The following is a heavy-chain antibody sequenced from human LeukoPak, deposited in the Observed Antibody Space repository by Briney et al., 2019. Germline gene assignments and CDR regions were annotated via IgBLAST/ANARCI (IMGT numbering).Heavy chain of an antibody. CDR1: GFTFSDYY. CDR3: ARDRSLWFGELSGYFDY. J-gene: IGHJ4*02. Sequence: GRSLRLSCAASGFTFSDYYMSWIRQAPGKGLEWVSYISSSGSTIYYADSVKGRFTISRDNAKNSLYLQMNSLRAEDTAVYYCARDRSLWFGELSGYFDYWGQGTLVTVSS. V-gene: IGHV3-11*01. D-gene: IGHD3-10*01. CDR2: ISSSGSTI.